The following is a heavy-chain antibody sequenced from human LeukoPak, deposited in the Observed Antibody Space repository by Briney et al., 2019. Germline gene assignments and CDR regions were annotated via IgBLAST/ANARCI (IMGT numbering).Heavy chain of an antibody. J-gene: IGHJ4*02. CDR3: ARMAISGMCLDF. V-gene: IGHV4-30-4*08. D-gene: IGHD3-10*01. CDR2: IFYKGST. CDR1: GDSISSGDHY. Sequence: SETLSLTCNVSGDSISSGDHYWTWIRLTPGKGPQWVGHIFYKGSTYYNPSLESRLKVSIDTSKKQFSLTLSSVTAADAAVYYCARMAISGMCLDFWGQGTSVTVSS.